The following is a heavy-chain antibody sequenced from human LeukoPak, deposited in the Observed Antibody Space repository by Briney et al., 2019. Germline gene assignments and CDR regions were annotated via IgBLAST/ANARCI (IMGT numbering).Heavy chain of an antibody. J-gene: IGHJ1*01. D-gene: IGHD3-22*01. V-gene: IGHV3-7*03. CDR2: INPDGRDT. CDR1: GFTFNRCW. CDR3: AKEGGYPNRYFHH. Sequence: TGGSLRLSCVVSGFTFNRCWMNWVRQAPGKGLEWVAHINPDGRDTYYVDSVKGRFTISRDNSKKTLYLQVNSLRAEDTAVYYCAKEGGYPNRYFHHWGQGTLVTVSS.